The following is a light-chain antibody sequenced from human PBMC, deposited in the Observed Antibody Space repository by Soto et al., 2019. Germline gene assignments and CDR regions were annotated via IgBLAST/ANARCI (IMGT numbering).Light chain of an antibody. CDR1: QSVSSR. V-gene: IGKV3-15*01. CDR2: GAS. J-gene: IGKJ1*01. CDR3: HQYNNLWT. Sequence: EIVMTQSPATLSFSPGERVTLSCRASQSVSSRLAWYQQKPGQSPRLLIYGASTRATGIPARFSGSGSGTEFTLTISSLQSEDFGVYYCHQYNNLWTFGQGTKVDIK.